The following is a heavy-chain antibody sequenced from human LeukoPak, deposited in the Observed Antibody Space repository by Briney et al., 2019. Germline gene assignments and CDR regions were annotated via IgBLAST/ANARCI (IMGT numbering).Heavy chain of an antibody. V-gene: IGHV3-7*01. Sequence: GGSLRVSCAASGFTFSNFWMSWVRRTPGKGLEWVANIKQDGGEKYYVDSVKGRFTISRDNAKNSLYLQMSSLRGEDTGVYYCARDQRGWYYWGLGTLVTVSS. J-gene: IGHJ4*02. CDR3: ARDQRGWYY. CDR2: IKQDGGEK. D-gene: IGHD6-19*01. CDR1: GFTFSNFW.